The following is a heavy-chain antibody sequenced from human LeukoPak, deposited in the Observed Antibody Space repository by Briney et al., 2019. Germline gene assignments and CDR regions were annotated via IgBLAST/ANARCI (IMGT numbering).Heavy chain of an antibody. CDR1: GFTFSSYA. V-gene: IGHV3-23*01. CDR2: ISGSGGST. J-gene: IGHJ4*02. CDR3: AKESSAWQVYYFDY. D-gene: IGHD6-19*01. Sequence: GGSLRLSCAASGFTFSSYAMSWVRQAPGKGLEWVSTISGSGGSTYYADSVKGRFTMSRDISKNTLYLQMNSLRAEDTAVYYCAKESSAWQVYYFDYWGQGTLVTVSS.